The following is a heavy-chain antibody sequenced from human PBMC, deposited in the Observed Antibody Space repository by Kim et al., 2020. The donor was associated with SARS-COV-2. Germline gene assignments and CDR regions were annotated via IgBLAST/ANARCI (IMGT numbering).Heavy chain of an antibody. V-gene: IGHV4-39*01. D-gene: IGHD3-10*01. CDR1: GGSISSSSYY. CDR2: IYYSGST. CDR3: ARLDGHIVRGVIGPFYFDY. J-gene: IGHJ4*02. Sequence: SETLSLTCTVSGGSISSSSYYWGWIRQPPGKGLEWIGSIYYSGSTYYNPSLESRVTISVDTSKNQFSLKLSSVTAADTAVYYCARLDGHIVRGVIGPFYFDYWGQGTLVTVSS.